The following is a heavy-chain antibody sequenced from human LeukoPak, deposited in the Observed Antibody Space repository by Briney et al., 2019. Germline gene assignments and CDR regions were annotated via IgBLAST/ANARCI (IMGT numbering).Heavy chain of an antibody. D-gene: IGHD3-3*01. V-gene: IGHV1-18*01. CDR3: ARDPFGERFLEWLLSYYYYGMDV. J-gene: IGHJ6*02. CDR2: ISAYNGNT. Sequence: ASVKVSCKASGYTFTSYGISWVRQAPGQGHEWMGWISAYNGNTNYAQKLQGRVTMTTDTSTSTAYMELRSLRSDDTAVYYCARDPFGERFLEWLLSYYYYGMDVWGQGTTVTVSS. CDR1: GYTFTSYG.